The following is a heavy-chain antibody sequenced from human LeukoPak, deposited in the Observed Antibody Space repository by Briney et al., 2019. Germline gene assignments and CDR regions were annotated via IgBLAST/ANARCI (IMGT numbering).Heavy chain of an antibody. Sequence: GGSLRLSCAASGFTFSSYGMHWVRQAPGQGLEWVAVITYDGYYKYYADSVKGRFTISSDSSKNTLFLQMNSLRAEDTAVYYCAKDLKSMVRGACMDAWGQGTTVTVSS. V-gene: IGHV3-30*18. CDR1: GFTFSSYG. CDR3: AKDLKSMVRGACMDA. D-gene: IGHD3-10*01. J-gene: IGHJ6*02. CDR2: ITYDGYYK.